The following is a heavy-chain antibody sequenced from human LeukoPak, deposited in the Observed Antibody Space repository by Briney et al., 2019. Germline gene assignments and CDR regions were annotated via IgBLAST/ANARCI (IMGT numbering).Heavy chain of an antibody. V-gene: IGHV3-30*01. J-gene: IGHJ4*02. Sequence: GGSLRLSCAASGFTFSNYAMHWVRQAPGKGLEWVAVISYDGSNKYYADSVKGRFTISRDNSKNTLYLQMNSLRAEDTAVYYCASNNGGDYWGQGTLVTVSS. CDR3: ASNNGGDY. D-gene: IGHD1/OR15-1a*01. CDR2: ISYDGSNK. CDR1: GFTFSNYA.